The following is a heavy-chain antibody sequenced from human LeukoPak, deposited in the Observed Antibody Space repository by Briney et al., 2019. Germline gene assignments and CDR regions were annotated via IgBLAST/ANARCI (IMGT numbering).Heavy chain of an antibody. V-gene: IGHV3-43*02. D-gene: IGHD4-17*01. CDR1: GFTFDDYA. J-gene: IGHJ6*04. CDR2: ISGDGGST. CDR3: AKDIGDYLTTDV. Sequence: GGSLRLSCAASGFTFDDYAMHWVRQAPGKGLEWVSLISGDGGSTYYADSVKGRFTISRDNSKSSLYLQMNSLRTEDTALYYCAKDIGDYLTTDVWGKGTTVTVSS.